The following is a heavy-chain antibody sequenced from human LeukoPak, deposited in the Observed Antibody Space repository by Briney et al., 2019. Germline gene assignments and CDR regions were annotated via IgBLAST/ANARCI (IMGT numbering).Heavy chain of an antibody. CDR1: GFTFSSHW. V-gene: IGHV3-7*01. D-gene: IGHD3-10*01. CDR3: ARRRTMVRGVTPNWFDP. CDR2: IKRDGSEK. J-gene: IGHJ5*02. Sequence: PGGSLRLSCAASGFTFSSHWMSWVRQAPGKGLEWVANIKRDGSEKYYVDSVKGRFTISRDNAKNSLYLQMNSLRAEDTAVYYCARRRTMVRGVTPNWFDPWGQGTLVTVSS.